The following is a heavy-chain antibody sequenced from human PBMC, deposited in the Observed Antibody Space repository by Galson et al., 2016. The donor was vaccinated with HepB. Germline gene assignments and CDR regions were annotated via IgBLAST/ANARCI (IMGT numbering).Heavy chain of an antibody. Sequence: CAISGDSVSSNSAAWNWIRQSPSRGLEWLGRTYYRSQWFNDYAPSVKSRINISPDTSKNQFSLQLNSVTPEDTAVYYCARTNSKTYGGGNLDYWGQGTLVTVSS. CDR1: GDSVSSNSAA. J-gene: IGHJ4*01. V-gene: IGHV6-1*01. CDR2: TYYRSQWFN. D-gene: IGHD4-23*01. CDR3: ARTNSKTYGGGNLDY.